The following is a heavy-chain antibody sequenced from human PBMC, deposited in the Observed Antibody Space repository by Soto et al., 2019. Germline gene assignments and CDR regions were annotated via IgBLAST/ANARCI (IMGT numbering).Heavy chain of an antibody. Sequence: SETLSLTCTVSGGSISSYYWSWIRQPPGKGLEWIGYIYYSGSTNYNPSLKSRVTISVDTSKNQFSLKLSSVTAADTAVYYCAREAGYDSSIGYFDYWGQGTLVTVSS. CDR3: AREAGYDSSIGYFDY. D-gene: IGHD3-22*01. CDR1: GGSISSYY. CDR2: IYYSGST. V-gene: IGHV4-59*01. J-gene: IGHJ4*02.